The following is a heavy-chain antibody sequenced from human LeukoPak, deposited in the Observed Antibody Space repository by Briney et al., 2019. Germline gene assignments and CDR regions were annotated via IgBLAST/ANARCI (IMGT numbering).Heavy chain of an antibody. D-gene: IGHD6-13*01. CDR2: IYYSGST. CDR3: ARGRRAAAWGDFDY. CDR1: GGSISNSIYS. V-gene: IGHV4-39*07. Sequence: PSETLSLTCTVSGGSISNSIYSWGWIRHPPGKGLEYIGYIYYSGSTYYKSSLKSRVTISIDKSKNQFSLKLSSVTAADTAVYYCARGRRAAAWGDFDYWGQGTLVTVSS. J-gene: IGHJ4*02.